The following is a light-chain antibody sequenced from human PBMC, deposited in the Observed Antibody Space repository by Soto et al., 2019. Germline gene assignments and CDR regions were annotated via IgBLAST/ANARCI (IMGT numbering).Light chain of an antibody. CDR1: QNIRSNY. Sequence: EIVLTQSPGTLSLSPGERATLSCRASQNIRSNYLAWYQQKPGQAPSLLIYGASTRATGIPDRFSGSGSGTDFTLTITRLELEDFAVYYCHQYGNSPGTFGQGTKLEIK. J-gene: IGKJ2*01. CDR3: HQYGNSPGT. CDR2: GAS. V-gene: IGKV3-20*01.